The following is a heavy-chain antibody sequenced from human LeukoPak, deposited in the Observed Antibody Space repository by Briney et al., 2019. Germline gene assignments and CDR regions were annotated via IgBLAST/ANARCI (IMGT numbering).Heavy chain of an antibody. Sequence: GESLKISCKGSGYSFTSYWIGWVRQMPGKDLEWMGIIYPGDSDTRYSPSFQGQVTISADKSISTAYLQWSSLKASDTAMYYCARQRAYCSSTSCPFDDGGNGTLVIVSS. CDR2: IYPGDSDT. V-gene: IGHV5-51*01. CDR1: GYSFTSYW. CDR3: ARQRAYCSSTSCPFDD. D-gene: IGHD2-2*01. J-gene: IGHJ4*01.